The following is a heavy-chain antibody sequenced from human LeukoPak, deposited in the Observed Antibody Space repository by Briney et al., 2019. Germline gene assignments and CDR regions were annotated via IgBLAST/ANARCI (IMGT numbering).Heavy chain of an antibody. J-gene: IGHJ4*02. CDR1: GVTVSRDY. V-gene: IGHV3-53*04. CDR3: ANRMTF. D-gene: IGHD1-14*01. Sequence: GGSLRLSCAASGVTVSRDYMSWVRQAPGKGLEWVSVIYSDGKTYYADSVKGRFTISRHNSKDTLFLQMDSLRTEDTAIYYCANRMTFGGQGTLVTVSS. CDR2: IYSDGKT.